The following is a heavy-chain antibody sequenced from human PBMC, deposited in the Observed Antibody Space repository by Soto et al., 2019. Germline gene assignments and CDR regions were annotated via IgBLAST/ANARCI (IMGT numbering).Heavy chain of an antibody. J-gene: IGHJ5*01. D-gene: IGHD3-10*02. Sequence: QVQLQESGPGLVKPSETLSLTCTVSGGSISSYYWSWIRQPPGKGLEWIGFIFYSGSTSYNPSLKSRVTISIDTSEYQFSLKLNSVTAADTAVDYCASMIGDPVLSFDSWGQGTLVAASS. V-gene: IGHV4-59*01. CDR3: ASMIGDPVLSFDS. CDR1: GGSISSYY. CDR2: IFYSGST.